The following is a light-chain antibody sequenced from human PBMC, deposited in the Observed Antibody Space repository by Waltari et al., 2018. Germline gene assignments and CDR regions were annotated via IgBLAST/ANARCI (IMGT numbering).Light chain of an antibody. CDR1: YNVAVF. Sequence: DIQMTQSPSSLSTSAGDRVTISCRASYNVAVFLKGYQQKPGKAPKLLIYGASSLQSGVPSRFSGSGSGTDFTLTITSLQPEDSATYYCQQSHGFPFTFGQGTKLEIK. J-gene: IGKJ2*01. CDR2: GAS. V-gene: IGKV1-39*01. CDR3: QQSHGFPFT.